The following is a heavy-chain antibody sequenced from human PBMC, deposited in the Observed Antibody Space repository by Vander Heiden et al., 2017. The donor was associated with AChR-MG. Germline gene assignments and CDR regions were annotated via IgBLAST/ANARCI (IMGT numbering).Heavy chain of an antibody. CDR3: ARWGYCSSTSCLYYYYGMDV. Sequence: QVQLVQSGAEVKKPGASVKVSCKASGYTFTGYYMHGVRQAPGQGLEWMGWINPNSGGTNYAQKFQGRVTMTRDMSISTAYMELSRLRSDDTAVYYCARWGYCSSTSCLYYYYGMDVWGQGTTVTVSS. CDR2: INPNSGGT. J-gene: IGHJ6*02. CDR1: GYTFTGYY. V-gene: IGHV1-2*02. D-gene: IGHD2-2*01.